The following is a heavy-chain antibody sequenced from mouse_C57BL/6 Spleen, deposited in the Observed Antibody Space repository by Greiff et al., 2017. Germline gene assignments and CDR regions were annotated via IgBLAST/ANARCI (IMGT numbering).Heavy chain of an antibody. V-gene: IGHV1-7*01. CDR3: AGYYGSSYGYFDY. Sequence: QVQLQQSGAELAKPGASVKLSCKASGYTFTSYWMHWVKQRPGQGLEWIGYINPSSGYTKYNQKFKDKATLTADKSSSTAYMQLSSLTYEDSAVYYCAGYYGSSYGYFDYWGQGTTLTVSS. D-gene: IGHD1-1*01. J-gene: IGHJ2*01. CDR1: GYTFTSYW. CDR2: INPSSGYT.